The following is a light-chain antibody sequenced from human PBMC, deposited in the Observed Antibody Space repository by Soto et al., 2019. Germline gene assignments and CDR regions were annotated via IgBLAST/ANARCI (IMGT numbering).Light chain of an antibody. Sequence: DIVMTQSPDSLAVSLGERATINCKSSQSVLYSSNNKNYLAWYQQKPGQPPKLLIYWASTRESGVPDRFSGSGSGTDFTLTISSLQAEDVAVYYCQQYYNTPLYTFGMGTKLEIK. V-gene: IGKV4-1*01. J-gene: IGKJ2*01. CDR1: QSVLYSSNNKNY. CDR3: QQYYNTPLYT. CDR2: WAS.